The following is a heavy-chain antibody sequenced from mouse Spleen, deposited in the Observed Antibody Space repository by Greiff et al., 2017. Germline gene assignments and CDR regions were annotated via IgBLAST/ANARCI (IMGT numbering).Heavy chain of an antibody. J-gene: IGHJ3*01. D-gene: IGHD2-3*01. CDR1: GFTFSDYY. CDR3: ARHGYYPWFAY. CDR2: INYDGSST. Sequence: EVKLMESEGGLVQPGSSMKLSCTASGFTFSDYYMAWVRQVPEKGLEWVANINYDGSSTYYLDSLKSRFIISRDNAKNILYLQMSSLKSEDTATYYCARHGYYPWFAYWGQGTLVTVSA. V-gene: IGHV5-16*01.